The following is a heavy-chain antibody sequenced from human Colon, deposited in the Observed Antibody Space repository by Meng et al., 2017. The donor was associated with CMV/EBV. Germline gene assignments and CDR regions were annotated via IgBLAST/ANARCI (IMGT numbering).Heavy chain of an antibody. V-gene: IGHV3-66*02. D-gene: IGHD2-8*01. CDR2: FYSGNTT. CDR1: GLTLSSMY. CDR3: ARGRRYCPNSRCYFFDH. Sequence: GGSLRLSCAGSGLTLSSMYMHWVRQAPGKGLEWVSVFYSGNTTDYADSLKGRFTVSRVNSKNTLYLQMNSLRPEDTAIYYCARGRRYCPNSRCYFFDHWGQGTLVTVSS. J-gene: IGHJ4*02.